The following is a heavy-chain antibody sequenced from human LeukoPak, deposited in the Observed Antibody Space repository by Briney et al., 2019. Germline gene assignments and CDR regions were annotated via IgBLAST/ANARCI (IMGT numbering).Heavy chain of an antibody. V-gene: IGHV1-3*01. CDR1: GYTFNSFV. CDR2: INAANGNT. CDR3: ARGHIFLAGNEGLDY. D-gene: IGHD3-9*01. J-gene: IGHJ4*02. Sequence: GASVKVSCKTSGYTFNSFVIHWVRQAPGQRLEWMGWINAANGNTKYSPKFQDRVTITSDTSASTAHMELNSLRFEDTAIYYCARGHIFLAGNEGLDYWGQGTLVTASS.